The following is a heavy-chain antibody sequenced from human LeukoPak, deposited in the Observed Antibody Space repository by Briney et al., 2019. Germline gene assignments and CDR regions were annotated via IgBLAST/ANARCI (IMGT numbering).Heavy chain of an antibody. CDR3: VKGDCSGGSCYRYYGMDV. J-gene: IGHJ6*02. V-gene: IGHV3-64D*06. CDR2: ISGYGGST. D-gene: IGHD2-15*01. CDR1: GFTFSSYA. Sequence: GGSLRLSCSASGFTFSSYAMHWVRQAPGKGLEYVSAISGYGGSTYYAGSVKGRFTISRDNSKNTLYLQMSSLRAEDTAVYYCVKGDCSGGSCYRYYGMDVWGQGTTVTVSS.